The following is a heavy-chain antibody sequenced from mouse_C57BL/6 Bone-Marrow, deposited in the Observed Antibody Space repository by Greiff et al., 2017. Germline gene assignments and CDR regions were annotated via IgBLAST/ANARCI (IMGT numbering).Heavy chain of an antibody. Sequence: EVQLQESGAELVRPGASVKLSCTASGFNIKDDYMHWVKQRPEQGLEWIGWIDPENGDTEYASKFQGKATITADTSSNTAYLQLSSLTSEDTAVYYCTTELAWFAYWGQGTLVTVSA. J-gene: IGHJ3*01. V-gene: IGHV14-4*01. CDR1: GFNIKDDY. CDR2: IDPENGDT. D-gene: IGHD4-1*01. CDR3: TTELAWFAY.